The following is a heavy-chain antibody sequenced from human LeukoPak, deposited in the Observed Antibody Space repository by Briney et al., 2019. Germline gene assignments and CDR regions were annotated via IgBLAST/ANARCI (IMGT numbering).Heavy chain of an antibody. CDR2: INPNSGGT. J-gene: IGHJ4*02. CDR3: ASSRYCSGGSCYYFDY. Sequence: ASVKVSCKASGYTFTGYYMHWVRQAPGQGLEWMGWINPNSGGTNYAQKFQGRVTMTRDTSISTAYMELSRPRSDDTAVYYCASSRYCSGGSCYYFDYWGQGTLVTVSS. D-gene: IGHD2-15*01. V-gene: IGHV1-2*02. CDR1: GYTFTGYY.